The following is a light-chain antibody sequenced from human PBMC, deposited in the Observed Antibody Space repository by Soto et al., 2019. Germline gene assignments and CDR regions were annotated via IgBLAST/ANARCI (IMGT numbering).Light chain of an antibody. V-gene: IGKV3-15*01. CDR3: QQYFEWPPMT. Sequence: PGERATLSCWASETVATTLAWYQQKPGQAPRLLISGASTRAAGISDRFRGSGSGTEFTLTISSLRSEDSAIYYCQQYFEWPPMTFGQGTKVEI. CDR1: ETVATT. CDR2: GAS. J-gene: IGKJ1*01.